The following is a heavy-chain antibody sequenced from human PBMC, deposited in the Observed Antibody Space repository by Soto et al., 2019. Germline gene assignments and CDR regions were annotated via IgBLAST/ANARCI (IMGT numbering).Heavy chain of an antibody. V-gene: IGHV3-23*01. J-gene: IGHJ4*02. Sequence: PGGSLRLSCAASGVTFSSYAMSWVRQAPGKGLEWVSAISGSGGSTYYADSVKGRFTISRDNSKNTLYLQMNSLRAEDTAVYYCAKDYIGAVAWPYDYWGQGPLVTVSS. CDR2: ISGSGGST. CDR1: GVTFSSYA. CDR3: AKDYIGAVAWPYDY. D-gene: IGHD6-19*01.